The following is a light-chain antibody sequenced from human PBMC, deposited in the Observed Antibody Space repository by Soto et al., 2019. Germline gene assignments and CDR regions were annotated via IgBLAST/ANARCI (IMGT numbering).Light chain of an antibody. V-gene: IGKV3-11*01. CDR1: QSVSNY. Sequence: EIVLTQSPATLSLSPGDRATLSCRASQSVSNYLAWYQQKPGQVPRLLIYDASNRATGIPARFSGRGLGTDFNLTITSLEPEDCAVYYCQQRSNWPPALTFGGGTKVEI. J-gene: IGKJ4*01. CDR2: DAS. CDR3: QQRSNWPPALT.